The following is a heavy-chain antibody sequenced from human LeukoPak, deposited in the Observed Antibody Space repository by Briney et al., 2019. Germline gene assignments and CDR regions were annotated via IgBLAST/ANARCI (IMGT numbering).Heavy chain of an antibody. V-gene: IGHV3-21*01. Sequence: GGSLRLSCAASGFTFRSYTMNWVRQGPGKGLEWVSSISSSSRYIYYADSVKGLFTISRDNAKNSLYLQMNSLRAEDTAVYYCARGRGYYDSSGYYYEMYYFDYWGQGTLVSVSS. D-gene: IGHD3-22*01. CDR2: ISSSSRYI. CDR3: ARGRGYYDSSGYYYEMYYFDY. J-gene: IGHJ4*02. CDR1: GFTFRSYT.